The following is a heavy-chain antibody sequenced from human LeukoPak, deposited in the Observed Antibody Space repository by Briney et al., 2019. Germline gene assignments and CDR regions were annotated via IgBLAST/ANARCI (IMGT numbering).Heavy chain of an antibody. J-gene: IGHJ4*02. CDR3: AREHDRSDYFDY. D-gene: IGHD3-22*01. CDR1: GFTFSSYG. CDR2: VSSDGGEK. V-gene: IGHV3-30*19. Sequence: PGGSLRLSCAASGFTFSSYGMHWVRQAPGKGLEWVSFVSSDGGEKNYADSVKGRFTISRDNSKSSLWLLLDSLRVEDTAVYYCAREHDRSDYFDYWGQGTLVSVSS.